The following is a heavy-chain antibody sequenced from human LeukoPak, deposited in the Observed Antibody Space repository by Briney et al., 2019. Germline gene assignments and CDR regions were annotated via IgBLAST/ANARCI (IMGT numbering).Heavy chain of an antibody. V-gene: IGHV4-59*08. J-gene: IGHJ4*02. CDR1: GGSISGYY. Sequence: SETLSLTCTVSGGSISGYYWSWIRQPPGKGLEWIGYIFHSGSTIYNPSLRSRFTMSVDPSKNQFSLKLSSVTAADTAVYYCGRFFWCGSKRLDYWGPGTVVTVSS. CDR2: IFHSGST. D-gene: IGHD3-3*01. CDR3: GRFFWCGSKRLDY.